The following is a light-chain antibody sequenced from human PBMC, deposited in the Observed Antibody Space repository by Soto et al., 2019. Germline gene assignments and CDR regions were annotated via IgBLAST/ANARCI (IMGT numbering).Light chain of an antibody. CDR1: QSVRTY. J-gene: IGKJ4*01. V-gene: IGKV3-11*01. CDR3: QQRSSWPLT. Sequence: EVLLTQSPATLSLSPGERATLSCRASQSVRTYLAWYQQKPGQAPRILIHDVSDRATGIPARFSGSGSGTDFTLTISSLEPEDFEVYYCQQRSSWPLTFGGGTKVDIK. CDR2: DVS.